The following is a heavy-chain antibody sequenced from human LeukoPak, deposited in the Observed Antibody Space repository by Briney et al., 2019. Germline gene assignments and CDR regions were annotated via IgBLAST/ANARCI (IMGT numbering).Heavy chain of an antibody. D-gene: IGHD6-13*01. V-gene: IGHV4-59*08. CDR2: IYYSGST. J-gene: IGHJ1*01. CDR3: GSVYSSKWNAIAD. CDR1: GDSISSYY. Sequence: SEALSLTCTVPGDSISSYYWSWIRQPPGMGLERIGYIYYSGSTDYNPSLKSRVTISVDTSKDPFSLKLTSVTAADTAVYYCGSVYSSKWNAIADWGQGTLVTVSS.